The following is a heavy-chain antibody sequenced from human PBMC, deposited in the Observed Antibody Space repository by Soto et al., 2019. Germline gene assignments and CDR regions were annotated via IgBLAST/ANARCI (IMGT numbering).Heavy chain of an antibody. J-gene: IGHJ5*02. V-gene: IGHV3-23*01. CDR2: ISGSGGST. CDR3: AKDESDYSSSWYWFDP. CDR1: GFTFSSYA. Sequence: VGSLRLSCAASGFTFSSYAMSWVRQAPGKGLEWVSAISGSGGSTYYADSVKGRFTISRDNSKNTLYLQMNSLRAEDTVVYYCAKDESDYSSSWYWFDPWGQGTLVTVSS. D-gene: IGHD6-13*01.